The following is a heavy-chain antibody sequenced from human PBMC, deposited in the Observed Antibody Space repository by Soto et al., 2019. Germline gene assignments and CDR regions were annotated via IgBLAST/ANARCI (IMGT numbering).Heavy chain of an antibody. CDR2: IWYDGSNK. V-gene: IGHV3-33*01. CDR1: GFTFSSYG. CDR3: ARDKGVFDY. Sequence: QVQLVESGGGVVQPGRSLRLSWAASGFTFSSYGMHWVRQAPGKGLEWVAVIWYDGSNKYYADSVKGRFTISRDNSKNTLYLQMNSLRAEDTAVYYCARDKGVFDYWGQGTLVTVSS. D-gene: IGHD2-8*01. J-gene: IGHJ4*02.